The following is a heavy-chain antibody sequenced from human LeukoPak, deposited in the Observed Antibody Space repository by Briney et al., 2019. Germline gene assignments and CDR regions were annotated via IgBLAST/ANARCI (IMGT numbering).Heavy chain of an antibody. CDR2: ISNDGRHM. CDR1: GFIFSSYA. J-gene: IGHJ4*02. CDR3: ATVMGSSPSTAYFAY. V-gene: IGHV3-23*01. Sequence: PGGSLRLSCGGSGFIFSSYAINWVRQTPGKGLERLSAISNDGRHMYYTDSVKGRFTTSRDNSRNTVYLQMNGLRVEDTAVYYCATVMGSSPSTAYFAYWGQGTLVTVSS. D-gene: IGHD6-6*01.